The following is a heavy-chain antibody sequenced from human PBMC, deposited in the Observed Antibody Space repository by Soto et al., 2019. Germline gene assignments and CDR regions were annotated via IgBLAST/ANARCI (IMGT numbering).Heavy chain of an antibody. D-gene: IGHD3-3*01. V-gene: IGHV3-74*01. CDR3: AREVKTSYDFWSGYYSPANFDY. Sequence: GGSLRLSCAASGFTFSSYWMHWVRQAPGKGLVWVSRINSDGSSTSYADSVKGRFTISRDNAKNTLYLQMNSLRAEDTAVYYCAREVKTSYDFWSGYYSPANFDYWGQGTLVTVSS. CDR1: GFTFSSYW. J-gene: IGHJ4*02. CDR2: INSDGSST.